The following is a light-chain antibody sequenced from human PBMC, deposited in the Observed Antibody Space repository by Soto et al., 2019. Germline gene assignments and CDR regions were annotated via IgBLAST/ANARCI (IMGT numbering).Light chain of an antibody. Sequence: QSVLTQPASVSGSPGQSITISCTGTSSDVGSYNLVSWYQQHPGKAPKLMIYEGSKRPSGVSHRFSGSKSGNTSSLTISGLQAEDESDYYCCSYAGSSTFAYVFGTATKLTVL. V-gene: IGLV2-23*03. J-gene: IGLJ1*01. CDR2: EGS. CDR1: SSDVGSYNL. CDR3: CSYAGSSTFAYV.